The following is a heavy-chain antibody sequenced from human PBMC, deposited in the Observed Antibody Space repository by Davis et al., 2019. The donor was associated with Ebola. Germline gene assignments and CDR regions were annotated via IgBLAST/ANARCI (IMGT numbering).Heavy chain of an antibody. CDR2: MNPNSGNT. Sequence: AASVKVSCKASGYTFTSYDINWVRQATGQGLEWMGWMNPNSGNTGYAQKLQGRVTMTRDTSTSTVYMELSSLRSEDTAVYYCARDSNIAVSGGGLDYWGQGTLVTVSS. CDR3: ARDSNIAVSGGGLDY. CDR1: GYTFTSYD. D-gene: IGHD6-19*01. V-gene: IGHV1-8*01. J-gene: IGHJ4*02.